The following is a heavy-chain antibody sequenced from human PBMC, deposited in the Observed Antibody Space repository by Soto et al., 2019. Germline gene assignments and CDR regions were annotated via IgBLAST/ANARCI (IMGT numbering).Heavy chain of an antibody. J-gene: IGHJ4*02. CDR1: GGSIRSSSYY. CDR3: ATLPDWGSGSN. CDR2: IYYSGNT. V-gene: IGHV4-39*01. Sequence: QLQLQESGPGLVKPSETLSLTCTVSGGSIRSSSYYWGWIRQSPGRGLEWIGNIYYSGNTYYNSSLKSRVTISIDKSKNQFSLKLSSVTAADTAVYYCATLPDWGSGSNWGQGTLVTVSS. D-gene: IGHD3-10*01.